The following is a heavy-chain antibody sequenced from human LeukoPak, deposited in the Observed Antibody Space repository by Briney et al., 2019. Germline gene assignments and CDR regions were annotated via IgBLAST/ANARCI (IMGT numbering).Heavy chain of an antibody. CDR2: TKTDGTAE. Sequence: GGSLRLSCAASGFTFRNYWMGWVRQAPGEGLEWGANTKTDGTAEYYADSVRGRFTTSRDNANNFLYLQMNSLRGEDTAVYYCARDGGLHTNFDYWGQGTLVTVSS. D-gene: IGHD2-15*01. CDR3: ARDGGLHTNFDY. V-gene: IGHV3-7*01. CDR1: GFTFRNYW. J-gene: IGHJ4*02.